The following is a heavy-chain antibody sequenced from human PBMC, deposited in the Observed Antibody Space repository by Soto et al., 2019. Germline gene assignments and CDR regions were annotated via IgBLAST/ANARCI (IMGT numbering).Heavy chain of an antibody. CDR1: GYTFTTYG. CDR3: ARDGIRDDAVDI. Sequence: QVQLVQSGAEVKKPGASVKVSCKASGYTFTTYGISWVRQAPGQGLEWMGWISTYNGDTNYAQNLQGRVTMTTDTSTSTAYMELRLLTTDYPAVYYCARDGIRDDAVDIWCQGTMVTLSS. CDR2: ISTYNGDT. J-gene: IGHJ3*02. V-gene: IGHV1-18*01. D-gene: IGHD3-3*02.